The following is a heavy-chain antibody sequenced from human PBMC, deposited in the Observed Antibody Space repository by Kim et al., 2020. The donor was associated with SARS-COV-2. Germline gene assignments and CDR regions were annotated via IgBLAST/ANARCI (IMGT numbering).Heavy chain of an antibody. D-gene: IGHD6-19*01. J-gene: IGHJ4*02. V-gene: IGHV3-30*04. CDR3: ARSASSGWSPFDY. CDR2: ISYDGSNK. Sequence: GGSLRLSCAASGFTFSSYAMHWVRQAPGKGLEWVAVISYDGSNKYYADSVKGRFTISRDNSKNTLYLQMNSLRAEDTAVYYCARSASSGWSPFDYWGQGTLVTVSS. CDR1: GFTFSSYA.